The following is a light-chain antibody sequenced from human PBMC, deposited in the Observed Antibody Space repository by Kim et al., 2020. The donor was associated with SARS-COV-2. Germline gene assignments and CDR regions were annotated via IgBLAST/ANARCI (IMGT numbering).Light chain of an antibody. CDR3: LQYNNWPHT. CDR1: QSVSSK. J-gene: IGKJ2*01. CDR2: GAS. V-gene: IGKV3-15*01. Sequence: SVSPGERATLSCRASQSVSSKLAWYQQKPGQAPRLLIYGASTRATGIPARFSGSGSGTEFTLTISSLQSEDFAVYYCLQYNNWPHTFGQGTKLEI.